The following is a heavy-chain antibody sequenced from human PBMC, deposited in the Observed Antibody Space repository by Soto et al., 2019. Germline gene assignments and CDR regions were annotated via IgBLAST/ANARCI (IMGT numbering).Heavy chain of an antibody. Sequence: PSETLSLTCAVSSGSISSSNWWSWVRQPPGKGLEWIGEIYHSGSTNYNPSLKSRVTISVDKSKNQFSLKLSSVTAADTAVYYCARFSRWFGENWFDPWGQGTLVTVSS. CDR1: SGSISSSNW. CDR3: ARFSRWFGENWFDP. J-gene: IGHJ5*02. V-gene: IGHV4-4*02. D-gene: IGHD3-10*01. CDR2: IYHSGST.